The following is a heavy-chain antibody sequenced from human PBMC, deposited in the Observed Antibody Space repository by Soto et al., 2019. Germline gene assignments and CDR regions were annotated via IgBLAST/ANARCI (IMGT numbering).Heavy chain of an antibody. CDR2: IYYSGST. CDR3: ARDSTIAARVFDI. J-gene: IGHJ3*02. V-gene: IGHV4-31*03. Sequence: QVQLQESGPGLVKPSQTLSLTCIVSGGSISSGGYYWNWIRQHPGKGLEWIGYIYYSGSTNYNPSLKSGITISLDTSKNQFSLKLSSVTAADTAVYYCARDSTIAARVFDIWGQGTMVTVSS. D-gene: IGHD6-6*01. CDR1: GGSISSGGYY.